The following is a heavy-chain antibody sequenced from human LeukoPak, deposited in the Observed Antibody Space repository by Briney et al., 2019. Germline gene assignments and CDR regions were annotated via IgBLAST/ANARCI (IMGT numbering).Heavy chain of an antibody. CDR3: ARGTSEYAPHDS. J-gene: IGHJ4*02. V-gene: IGHV1-46*02. CDR1: GYTFNNYH. CDR2: LDPSGGSA. Sequence: GASVKVFCKASGYTFNNYHIHWVRQAPGQGLEWMGVLDPSGGSASSVQKFQGRVTMTWDASTTTVYMELSSLRSEDTAVYYCARGTSEYAPHDSWGQGTLVTVSS. D-gene: IGHD1-26*01.